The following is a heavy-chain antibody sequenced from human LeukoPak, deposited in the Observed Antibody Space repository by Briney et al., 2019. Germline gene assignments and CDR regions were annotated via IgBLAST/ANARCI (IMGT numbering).Heavy chain of an antibody. D-gene: IGHD3-9*01. J-gene: IGHJ4*02. Sequence: PAGGSLRLSCAASGFTFSNYGMYWVRQAPGKGLEWVAFIRLDGSNKYYSDSVKGRFSISRDNSKNTRYLQMNSPRAEDTAVYYCANGPQYNILTGFYKVRSHLDYWGQGTLVAVSS. CDR1: GFTFSNYG. CDR3: ANGPQYNILTGFYKVRSHLDY. CDR2: IRLDGSNK. V-gene: IGHV3-30*02.